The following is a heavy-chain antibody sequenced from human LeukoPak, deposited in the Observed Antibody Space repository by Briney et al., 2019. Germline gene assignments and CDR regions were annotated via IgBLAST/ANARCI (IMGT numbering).Heavy chain of an antibody. CDR2: MSGSGGMT. J-gene: IGHJ4*02. V-gene: IGHV3-23*01. Sequence: GGSLRLSCAVSGFTFSAYAMSWVRQAPGKGLEWVSAMSGSGGMTYYADSVKGRFSISRDNSKNTLHLQMNSLRAEDTAVYYCARNIVATEEGDYWGQGTLVTVSS. CDR3: ARNIVATEEGDY. CDR1: GFTFSAYA. D-gene: IGHD5-12*01.